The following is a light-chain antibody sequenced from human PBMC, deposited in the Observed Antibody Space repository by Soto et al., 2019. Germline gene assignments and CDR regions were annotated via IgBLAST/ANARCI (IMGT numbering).Light chain of an antibody. Sequence: EIVLTQSPATLSLSSGARATLSCRASQSVRSYLAWYQQKPGQAPRLLIYDASNRATGIPARFSGSGSGTDFTPTFSSLEPEDFAVYYCQQRSNWPPRTFGQGTKQEIK. CDR1: QSVRSY. CDR3: QQRSNWPPRT. V-gene: IGKV3-11*01. CDR2: DAS. J-gene: IGKJ2*01.